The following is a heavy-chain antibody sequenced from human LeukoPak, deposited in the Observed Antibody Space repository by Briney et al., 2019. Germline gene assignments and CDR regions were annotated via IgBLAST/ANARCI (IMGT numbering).Heavy chain of an antibody. CDR1: GGSISRGSYY. J-gene: IGHJ6*03. D-gene: IGHD3-3*01. CDR2: IYTSGST. V-gene: IGHV4-61*02. CDR3: AGSGGYYYYMDV. Sequence: PSETLSLTCTVSGGSISRGSYYWSWIRQPAGKGLEWIGRIYTSGSTNYNPSLKSRVTISVDTSKNRFSLKLSSVTAADTAVYYCAGSGGYYYYMDVWGKGTTVTVSS.